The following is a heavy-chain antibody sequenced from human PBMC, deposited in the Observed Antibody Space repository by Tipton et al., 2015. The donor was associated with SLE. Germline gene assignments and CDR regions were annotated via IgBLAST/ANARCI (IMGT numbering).Heavy chain of an antibody. D-gene: IGHD1-26*01. Sequence: TLSLTCSVSGASISSYFWTWIRQPPGKGLEWIGHVNYRGNTDYNPSLKSRVAISVDTSKNQFSLKVNSVTAADTAVYYCATGRGADGYYTYGLDVWGQGATVTVSS. V-gene: IGHV4-59*08. CDR2: VNYRGNT. CDR3: ATGRGADGYYTYGLDV. J-gene: IGHJ6*02. CDR1: GASISSYF.